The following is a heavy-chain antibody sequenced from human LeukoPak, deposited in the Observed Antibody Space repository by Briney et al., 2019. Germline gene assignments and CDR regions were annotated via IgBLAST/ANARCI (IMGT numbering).Heavy chain of an antibody. V-gene: IGHV3-53*01. CDR1: GFAFGRNY. CDR2: IYSGGAI. Sequence: GGSLRLSCVASGFAFGRNYMSWVRQAPGKGLECVSLIYSGGAIRYADSVKGRFTVSRDSSKNTLFLQMNDLTVEDTARYYCARRPGNWGQGILVTVSS. CDR3: ARRPGN. D-gene: IGHD1-14*01. J-gene: IGHJ4*02.